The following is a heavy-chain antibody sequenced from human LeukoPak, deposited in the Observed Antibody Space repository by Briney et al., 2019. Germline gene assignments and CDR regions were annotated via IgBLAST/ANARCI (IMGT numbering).Heavy chain of an antibody. Sequence: QSGGSLRLSCAASGFTFSNYGMHWVRQAPGKGLEWVSSISGSGGTTYYADSVKGRFTISRDNSKNTLYLQMNSLRAEDTAIYYCAKALSGRYDYWGQGTLVTVSS. D-gene: IGHD1-26*01. CDR3: AKALSGRYDY. J-gene: IGHJ4*02. CDR1: GFTFSNYG. CDR2: ISGSGGTT. V-gene: IGHV3-23*01.